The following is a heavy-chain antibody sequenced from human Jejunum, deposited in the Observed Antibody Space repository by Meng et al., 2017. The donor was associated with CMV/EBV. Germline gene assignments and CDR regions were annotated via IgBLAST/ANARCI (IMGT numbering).Heavy chain of an antibody. D-gene: IGHD3-10*01. J-gene: IGHJ4*02. CDR2: IDINGENR. CDR3: AGEYQLLNTPYFEY. CDR1: EFIFNNYG. V-gene: IGHV3-30*02. Sequence: EFIFNNYGIHWLRQAPGKGLEWLSFIDINGENRYNVDIVKGRFIVSKDKSKNTVFLQMSSLRTEDTGVYYCAGEYQLLNTPYFEYWGQGTLVTVSS.